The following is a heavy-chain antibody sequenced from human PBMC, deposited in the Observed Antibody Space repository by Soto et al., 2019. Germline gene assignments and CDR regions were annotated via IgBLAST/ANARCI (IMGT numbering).Heavy chain of an antibody. CDR1: GFTFSSYG. CDR3: AKIVYCSGGSCYREPVPFDI. D-gene: IGHD2-15*01. Sequence: QVQLVESGGGVVQPGRSLRLSCAASGFTFSSYGMHWVRQAPGKGLEWVAVISYDGSNKYYADSVKGRFTISRDNSKNTLYLKMNSLRAEDTAVYYCAKIVYCSGGSCYREPVPFDIWGQGTMVTVSS. J-gene: IGHJ3*02. V-gene: IGHV3-30*18. CDR2: ISYDGSNK.